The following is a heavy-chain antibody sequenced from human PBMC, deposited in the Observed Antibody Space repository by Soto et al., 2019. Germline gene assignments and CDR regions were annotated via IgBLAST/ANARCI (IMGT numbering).Heavy chain of an antibody. CDR3: ASGSYGDYSD. Sequence: PGGSLRLSCAASGFTFSRYSMNWVRQAPGKGLEWVSYISFSSSTTYYADSVKGRFTISRDNAKNSLFLQMSSLRAEDTAVYYCASGSYGDYSDWGQGALVTVSS. J-gene: IGHJ4*02. CDR1: GFTFSRYS. CDR2: ISFSSSTT. V-gene: IGHV3-48*04. D-gene: IGHD4-17*01.